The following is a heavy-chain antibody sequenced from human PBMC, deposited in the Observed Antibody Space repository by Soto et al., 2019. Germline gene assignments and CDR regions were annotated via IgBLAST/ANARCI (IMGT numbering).Heavy chain of an antibody. CDR3: AREGGFIAARHPQCFDF. Sequence: QVQLQESGPGLVKPSGTLSLTCAVSGGSISSSNWWSWVRQPPGKGLEWIGEIYHSGSTNYNPSLKNRVTISVDKSKNQFSLKLSSVTAADTAVYYCAREGGFIAARHPQCFDFWGRGTLVTVSS. D-gene: IGHD6-6*01. V-gene: IGHV4-4*02. CDR2: IYHSGST. J-gene: IGHJ2*01. CDR1: GGSISSSNW.